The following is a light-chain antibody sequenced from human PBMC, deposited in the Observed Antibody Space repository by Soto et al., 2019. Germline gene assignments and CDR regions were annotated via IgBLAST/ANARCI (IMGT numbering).Light chain of an antibody. CDR3: QNFGGSPAYT. Sequence: DIVLTQSPGTLSLSPGERVTLSCRASQTLNSDYVAWYQQKPGQPPRLLIYAASTRATGIPDRFRGGGSGTDFTLTISRLQPEDFAVYFCQNFGGSPAYTCGRGTKLEI. V-gene: IGKV3-20*01. J-gene: IGKJ2*01. CDR1: QTLNSDY. CDR2: AAS.